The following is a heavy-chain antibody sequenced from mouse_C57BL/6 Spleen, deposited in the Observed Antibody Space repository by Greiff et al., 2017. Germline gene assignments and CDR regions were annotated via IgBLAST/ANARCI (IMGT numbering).Heavy chain of an antibody. D-gene: IGHD4-1*01. V-gene: IGHV1-26*01. Sequence: EVQLQQSGPELVKPGASVKISCKASGYTFTDYYMNWVKQSHGKSLEWIGDINPNNGGTSYNQQFKGKATLTVDKSSSTAYMELRSLTSEDSAVYYCARLLTGTGFAYWGQGTLVTVSA. CDR1: GYTFTDYY. CDR2: INPNNGGT. CDR3: ARLLTGTGFAY. J-gene: IGHJ3*01.